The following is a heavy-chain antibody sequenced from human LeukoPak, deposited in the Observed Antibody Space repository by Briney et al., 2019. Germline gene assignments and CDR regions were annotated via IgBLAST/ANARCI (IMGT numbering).Heavy chain of an antibody. CDR2: IDHSGNT. D-gene: IGHD3-10*01. Sequence: SETLSLTCAVYGGSFSGYYWSWIRQPPGKGLEWLGEIDHSGNTNYSPSLKSRVTISIDTSKNQFSLKVPSVTAADTAVYYCARGRKGISMVRGVMKYKYYGMDVWGQGTTVTVSS. V-gene: IGHV4-34*01. CDR3: ARGRKGISMVRGVMKYKYYGMDV. J-gene: IGHJ6*02. CDR1: GGSFSGYY.